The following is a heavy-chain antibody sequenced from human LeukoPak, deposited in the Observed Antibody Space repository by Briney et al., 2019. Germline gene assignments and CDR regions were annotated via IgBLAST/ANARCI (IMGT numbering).Heavy chain of an antibody. CDR2: ISAYNGNT. CDR1: GYTFTSYG. Sequence: ASVKVSCKASGYTFTSYGISWVRQAPGQGLEWMGWISAYNGNTNYAQKLQGRVTMTTDTSTSTAYMELRSLRSDDTAVYYCARDTARTLPGYYFDYWGQGTLVTVSS. D-gene: IGHD2-2*01. J-gene: IGHJ4*02. CDR3: ARDTARTLPGYYFDY. V-gene: IGHV1-18*01.